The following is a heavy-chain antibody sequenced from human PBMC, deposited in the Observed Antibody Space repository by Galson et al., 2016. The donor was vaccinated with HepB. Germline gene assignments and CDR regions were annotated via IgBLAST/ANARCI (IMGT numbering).Heavy chain of an antibody. CDR1: GYTFNKYG. D-gene: IGHD3-10*01. Sequence: SVKVSCKASGYTFNKYGLHWVRKAPGQRLEWMGWINAGNGNTKYSQNFQGRVAITRDTSASTAYMELSSLRSEDTAVYYCARDRHWFRGFYNWFDPWGQGTLVTVSS. J-gene: IGHJ5*02. V-gene: IGHV1-3*01. CDR2: INAGNGNT. CDR3: ARDRHWFRGFYNWFDP.